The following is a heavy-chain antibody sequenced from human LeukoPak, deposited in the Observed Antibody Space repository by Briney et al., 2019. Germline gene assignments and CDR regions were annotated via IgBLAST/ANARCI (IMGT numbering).Heavy chain of an antibody. CDR2: ISTGSDYI. CDR3: ARDHSSGGYQEGYFDL. CDR1: GFSLSSHK. D-gene: IGHD2-2*01. V-gene: IGHV3-21*01. J-gene: IGHJ2*01. Sequence: GGSLRLSCAASGFSLSSHKMSWVRQAPGKGLEWVSTISTGSDYIYYGDSMRGRFTITRDNARNSLYLQMNSLRVEDTALYYCARDHSSGGYQEGYFDLWGRGTRVIVSS.